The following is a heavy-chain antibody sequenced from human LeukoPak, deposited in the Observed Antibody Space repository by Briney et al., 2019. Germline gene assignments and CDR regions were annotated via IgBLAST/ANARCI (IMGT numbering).Heavy chain of an antibody. D-gene: IGHD6-13*01. CDR2: IDPSDSYS. CDR1: GHSFSNYW. CDR3: ARHGRRPGYSSSWLDY. J-gene: IGHJ4*02. Sequence: GESLKISCKGSGHSFSNYWITWVRQMPGKGLEWMGRIDPSDSYSTYSPSFQGQVTISADKSISTAYLQWSSLKASDTAMYYCARHGRRPGYSSSWLDYWGQGTLVTVSS. V-gene: IGHV5-10-1*04.